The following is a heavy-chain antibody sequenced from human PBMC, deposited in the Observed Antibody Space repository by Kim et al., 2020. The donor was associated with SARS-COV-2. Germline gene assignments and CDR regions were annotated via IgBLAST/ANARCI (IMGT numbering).Heavy chain of an antibody. V-gene: IGHV3-53*01. D-gene: IGHD6-19*01. CDR3: ARDRADSSGWYFDY. J-gene: IGHJ4*02. Sequence: GGSLRLSCAASGFTVSSNYMSWVRQAPGKGLEWVSVIYSGGSTYYADSVKGRFTISRDNSKNTLYLQMNSLRAEDTAVYYCARDRADSSGWYFDYWGQGTLVTVSS. CDR1: GFTVSSNY. CDR2: IYSGGST.